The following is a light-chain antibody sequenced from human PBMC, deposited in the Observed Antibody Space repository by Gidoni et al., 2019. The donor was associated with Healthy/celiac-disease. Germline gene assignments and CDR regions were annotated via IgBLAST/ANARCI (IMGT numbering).Light chain of an antibody. CDR1: SLRSYY. V-gene: IGLV3-19*01. CDR3: NSRDSSGNPSYV. CDR2: GKN. Sequence: SSELTQDPAVSVALGQPVRITCQGDSLRSYYATWYQQKPGQAPVLVIYGKNNRPSGIPDRFSGSSSGNTASLTITGAQAEDEADYYCNSRDSSGNPSYVFGTGTKVTVL. J-gene: IGLJ1*01.